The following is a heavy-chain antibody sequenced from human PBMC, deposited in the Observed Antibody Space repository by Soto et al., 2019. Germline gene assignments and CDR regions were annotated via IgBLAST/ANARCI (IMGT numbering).Heavy chain of an antibody. CDR3: ARDLSTPLYSGYAHFFGP. V-gene: IGHV1-69*13. D-gene: IGHD5-12*01. CDR1: GGTFSSYA. Sequence: VASVKVSCKASGGTFSSYAISWVRQAPGQGLEWMGGIIPIFGTANYAQKFQGRVTITADESTSTAYMELSSLRSEDTAVYYCARDLSTPLYSGYAHFFGPWGQGTLVTVSS. CDR2: IIPIFGTA. J-gene: IGHJ5*02.